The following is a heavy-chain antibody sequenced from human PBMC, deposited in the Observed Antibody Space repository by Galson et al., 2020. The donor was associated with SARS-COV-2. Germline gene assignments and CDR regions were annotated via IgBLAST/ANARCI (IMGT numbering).Heavy chain of an antibody. CDR1: GFTFSSYA. J-gene: IGHJ6*02. CDR2: ISGSGGTT. Sequence: WGSLRLSCAAAGFTFSSYAINWVRQPPGKGLEWVAAISGSGGTTNFADSVKGRFTISRDKSTKTVHLEISSLGAGDTATYYCAKDAHRYYYYGMDVWGQGTTVTVSS. CDR3: AKDAHRYYYYGMDV. V-gene: IGHV3-23*01.